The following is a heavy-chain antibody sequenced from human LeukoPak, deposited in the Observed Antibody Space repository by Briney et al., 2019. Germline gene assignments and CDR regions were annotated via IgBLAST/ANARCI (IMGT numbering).Heavy chain of an antibody. CDR3: ARDLYSSSWYGAFDI. CDR1: GYTFTSYG. CDR2: ISAYNGNT. V-gene: IGHV1-18*01. Sequence: ASVKVSCKASGYTFTSYGISWVRQAPGQGLEWMGWISAYNGNTNYAQKLQGRVTMTTDTSTSTAYMELRSLRSDDTAVYYCARDLYSSSWYGAFDIWGQGTMVTVSS. J-gene: IGHJ3*02. D-gene: IGHD6-13*01.